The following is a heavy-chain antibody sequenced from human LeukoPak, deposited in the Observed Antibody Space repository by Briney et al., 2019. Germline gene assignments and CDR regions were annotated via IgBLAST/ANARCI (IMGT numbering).Heavy chain of an antibody. CDR3: ARHNVGESGYYYFDY. V-gene: IGHV1-69*13. D-gene: IGHD5-12*01. CDR2: IIPIFGTT. CDR1: GDTFDSYS. J-gene: IGHJ4*02. Sequence: SVKVSCKASGDTFDSYSISWVRQAPGQGLEWMGGIIPIFGTTNYAQKFLGRVTITADDSTNTVYMDLSSLRSEDTAVYYCARHNVGESGYYYFDYWGQGTLVTVPS.